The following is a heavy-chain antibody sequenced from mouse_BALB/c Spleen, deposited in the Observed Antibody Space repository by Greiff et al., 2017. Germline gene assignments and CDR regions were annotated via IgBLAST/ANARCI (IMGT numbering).Heavy chain of an antibody. Sequence: EVQLVESGGGLVKPGGSLKLSCAASGFTFSSYAMSWVRQTPEKRLEWVASISSGGSTYYPDSVKGRFTISRDNARNILYLQMSSLRSEDTAMYYCAKDYYGHAMDYWGQGTSVTVSS. CDR3: AKDYYGHAMDY. CDR1: GFTFSSYA. D-gene: IGHD1-2*01. J-gene: IGHJ4*01. CDR2: ISSGGST. V-gene: IGHV5-6-5*01.